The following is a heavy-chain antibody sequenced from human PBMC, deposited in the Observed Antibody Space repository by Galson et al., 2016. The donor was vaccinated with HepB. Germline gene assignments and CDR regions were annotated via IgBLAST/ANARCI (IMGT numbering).Heavy chain of an antibody. CDR3: AAYYYVWHFDL. Sequence: SVKVSCKVSGYRLSELSMHWVRQAPGKGLEWMGGFDPEHGETIFTQKFQGRVTVTEDTSTDTAYMDLSSLRSYDTAVYYCAAYYYVWHFDLWGRGTLVTVSS. V-gene: IGHV1-24*01. D-gene: IGHD3-16*01. CDR1: GYRLSELS. CDR2: FDPEHGET. J-gene: IGHJ2*01.